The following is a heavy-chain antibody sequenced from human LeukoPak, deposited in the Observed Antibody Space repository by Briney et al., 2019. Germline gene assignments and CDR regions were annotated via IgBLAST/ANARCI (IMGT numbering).Heavy chain of an antibody. CDR3: ARVGGNYEGLIDY. CDR1: GYTFTNFP. Sequence: ASVKVSCKASGYTFTNFPIGWVRQARGQGLEWMGWISAYNGYTKYAPSLQGRVTMTTNTSTSTAYMQLRSLRSDDTAMYCCARVGGNYEGLIDYWGQGTLVTVSS. J-gene: IGHJ4*02. V-gene: IGHV1-18*01. CDR2: ISAYNGYT. D-gene: IGHD1-26*01.